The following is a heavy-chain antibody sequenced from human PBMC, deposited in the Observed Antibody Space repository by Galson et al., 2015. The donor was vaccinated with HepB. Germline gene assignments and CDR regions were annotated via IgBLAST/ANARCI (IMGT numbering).Heavy chain of an antibody. J-gene: IGHJ3*02. V-gene: IGHV3-11*06. Sequence: SLRLSCAASGFTFSDYYMSWIRQAPGKGLEWVSYISSSSSYTNYADSVKGRFTISRDNAKNSLYLQMNSLRAEDTAVYYCARRQQWLVPGGGTDDAFDIWGQGTMVTVSS. CDR2: ISSSSSYT. CDR3: ARRQQWLVPGGGTDDAFDI. CDR1: GFTFSDYY. D-gene: IGHD6-19*01.